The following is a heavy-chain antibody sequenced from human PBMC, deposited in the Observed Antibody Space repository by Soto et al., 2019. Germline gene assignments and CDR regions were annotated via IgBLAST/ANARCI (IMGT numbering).Heavy chain of an antibody. CDR1: GGTFSNYA. J-gene: IGHJ6*02. CDR2: IIPIFGTA. Sequence: QVQLVQSGAEVKKPGSSVKVSCKASGGTFSNYAINWVRQAPGQGLEWMGGIIPIFGTANNPQKFQGRVTSTADESTSTAYMELSSLRSEDTAVYYCARDGIGIAVAGTYNGMDVWGQGTTVTVSS. CDR3: ARDGIGIAVAGTYNGMDV. D-gene: IGHD6-19*01. V-gene: IGHV1-69*01.